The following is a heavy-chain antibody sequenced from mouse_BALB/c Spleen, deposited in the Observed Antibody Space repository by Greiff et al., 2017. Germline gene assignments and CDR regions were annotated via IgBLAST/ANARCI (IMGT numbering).Heavy chain of an antibody. CDR1: GYAFSSSW. CDR2: IYPGDGDT. CDR3: ARERMITSWFAY. Sequence: QVQLKESGPELVKPGASVKISCKASGYAFSSSWMNWVKQRPGQGLEWIGRIYPGDGDTNYNGKFKGKATLTADKSSSTAYMQLSSLTSVDSAVYFCARERMITSWFAYWGQGTLVTVSA. J-gene: IGHJ3*01. D-gene: IGHD2-4*01. V-gene: IGHV1-82*01.